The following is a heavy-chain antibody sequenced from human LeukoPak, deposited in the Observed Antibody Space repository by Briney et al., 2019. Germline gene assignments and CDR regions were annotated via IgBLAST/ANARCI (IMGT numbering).Heavy chain of an antibody. CDR2: ISSSGSTI. Sequence: PEGSLRLSCAASGFTFSDYYMSWIRQAPGKGLEWVSYISSSGSTIYYADSVKGRFTISRDNAKNSLYLQMNSLRAEDTAVYYCASRLLEWLPTSYWGQGTLVTVSS. CDR1: GFTFSDYY. CDR3: ASRLLEWLPTSY. V-gene: IGHV3-11*04. J-gene: IGHJ4*02. D-gene: IGHD3-3*01.